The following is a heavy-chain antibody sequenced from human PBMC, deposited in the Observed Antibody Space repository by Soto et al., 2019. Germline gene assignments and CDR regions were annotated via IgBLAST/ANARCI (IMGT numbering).Heavy chain of an antibody. CDR2: MKPNSGNT. CDR3: ARTLYGDNVAY. V-gene: IGHV1-8*01. D-gene: IGHD4-17*01. J-gene: IGHJ4*02. Sequence: QVQLVQSGAEVKKPGASVKVSCKAPGYTCTSYDINWVRQATGQGLEWMGWMKPNSGNTGYPQKFQGGVTMTRTTSIRTAYMELSSLRSEDTAVYYCARTLYGDNVAYWGQGTLVTVSS. CDR1: GYTCTSYD.